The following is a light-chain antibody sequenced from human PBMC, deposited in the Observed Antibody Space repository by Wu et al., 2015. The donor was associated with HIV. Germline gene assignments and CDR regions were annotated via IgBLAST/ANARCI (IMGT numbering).Light chain of an antibody. J-gene: IGKJ1*01. CDR2: KAS. V-gene: IGKV1-5*03. CDR1: QSISNW. CDR3: QHYNSYPWT. Sequence: DIQMTQSPSTLSASVGDRVTITCRASQSISNWLAWYQQKPGKAPKLLIYKASSLESGVPSRFSGSGSGTEFTLTISSLQPDDFVTYYCQHYNSYPWTFGQGTKVEIK.